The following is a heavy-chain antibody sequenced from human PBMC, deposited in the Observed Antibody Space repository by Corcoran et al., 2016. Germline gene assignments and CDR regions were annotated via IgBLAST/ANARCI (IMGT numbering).Heavy chain of an antibody. J-gene: IGHJ6*02. CDR2: INHSGSA. CDR1: GGSFSGYY. Sequence: QVQLQQWGAGLLKPSETLSLTCAVYGGSFSGYYWSWIRQPPGKGLEWIGEINHSGSANYNPSLKSRVTISVDTSMNQFSLKVSSVTAADTAVYYCARGDSSGWRRSGYGLDVWGHGTTVTVSS. V-gene: IGHV4-34*01. CDR3: ARGDSSGWRRSGYGLDV. D-gene: IGHD6-19*01.